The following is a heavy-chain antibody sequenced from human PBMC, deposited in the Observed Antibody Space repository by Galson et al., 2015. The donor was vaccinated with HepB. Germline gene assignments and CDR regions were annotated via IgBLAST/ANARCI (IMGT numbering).Heavy chain of an antibody. Sequence: LRLSCAASGFTFSDYYMSWIRQAPGRGLEWVSYISSSSSYTNYADSVKGRFTISRDNAKNSLYLQMNSLRAEDTAVYYCASLGDFNTYYYDSSGDDAFDIWGQGTMVTVSS. J-gene: IGHJ3*02. CDR3: ASLGDFNTYYYDSSGDDAFDI. D-gene: IGHD3-22*01. CDR2: ISSSSSYT. CDR1: GFTFSDYY. V-gene: IGHV3-11*06.